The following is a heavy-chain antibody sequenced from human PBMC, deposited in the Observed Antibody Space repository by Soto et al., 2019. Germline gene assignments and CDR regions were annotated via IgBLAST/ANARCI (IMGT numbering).Heavy chain of an antibody. Sequence: QVRLVESGGGVVLPGRSLRLSCAASGFTFSDHPMHWVRQAPGKGLEWVAVISYAGDNAYYADSVKGRFTISRDNSMNILSLQINGLRPEDTAVYYCARDSRERYFESYGRIDSWGQGTLLTVSS. CDR1: GFTFSDHP. CDR3: ARDSRERYFESYGRIDS. CDR2: ISYAGDNA. V-gene: IGHV3-30-3*01. D-gene: IGHD3-9*01. J-gene: IGHJ4*02.